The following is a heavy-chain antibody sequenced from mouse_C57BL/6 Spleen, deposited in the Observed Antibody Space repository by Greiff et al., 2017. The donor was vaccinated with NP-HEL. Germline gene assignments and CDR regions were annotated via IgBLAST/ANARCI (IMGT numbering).Heavy chain of an antibody. CDR1: GYTFTSYW. CDR3: ARDDGSSDYYAMDY. Sequence: QVQLQQPGAELVKPGASVKLSCKASGYTFTSYWMHWVKQRPGQGLEWIGMIHPNSGSTNYNEKFKSKATLTVDKSSSTAYMQLSSLTSEDSAVYDCARDDGSSDYYAMDYWGQGTSVTVSS. J-gene: IGHJ4*01. V-gene: IGHV1-64*01. CDR2: IHPNSGST. D-gene: IGHD1-1*01.